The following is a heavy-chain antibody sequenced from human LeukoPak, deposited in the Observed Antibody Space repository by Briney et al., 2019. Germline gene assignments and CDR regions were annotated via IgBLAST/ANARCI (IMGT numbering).Heavy chain of an antibody. Sequence: SETLSLTCAVYGGSFTDYYWNWIRQPPGKGLEWIGEINHSGITHYNPSLKSRVTISADTSKNQFSLKLNSVTAADTAVYYCARIWNDYSNYFDYWGQGILVTVSS. CDR3: ARIWNDYSNYFDY. V-gene: IGHV4-34*01. D-gene: IGHD4-11*01. CDR1: GGSFTDYY. J-gene: IGHJ4*02. CDR2: INHSGIT.